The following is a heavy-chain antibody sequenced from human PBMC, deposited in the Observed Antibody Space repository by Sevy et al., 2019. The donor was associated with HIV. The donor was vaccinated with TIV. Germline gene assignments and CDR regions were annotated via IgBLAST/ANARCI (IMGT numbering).Heavy chain of an antibody. CDR1: GFTFSSAA. CDR2: VVVGSGVT. D-gene: IGHD3-16*01. V-gene: IGHV1-58*01. Sequence: ASVKVSCKVSGFTFSSAAVQWVRQARGQDLEWIGWVVVGSGVTDYAQKFQERVTITRDMSTKTVSMDLSSLRFEDTAVYYCAAEDTTRFGGPWRVFDIWGQGTVVTVSS. J-gene: IGHJ3*02. CDR3: AAEDTTRFGGPWRVFDI.